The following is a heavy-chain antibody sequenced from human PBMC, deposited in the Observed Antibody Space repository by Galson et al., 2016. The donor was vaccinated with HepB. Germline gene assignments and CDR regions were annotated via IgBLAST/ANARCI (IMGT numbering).Heavy chain of an antibody. CDR3: AKWVVVTRSLSGLADY. Sequence: SLRLSCAASGFTFTNYAMNWVRLAPGKGLEWLSSISVSGDKTYYADSVKGRFTISRDNSKNTLYLQMNSLRAGDTAVYHCAKWVVVTRSLSGLADYWGQGTLVTVSS. J-gene: IGHJ4*02. D-gene: IGHD3-22*01. CDR1: GFTFTNYA. CDR2: ISVSGDKT. V-gene: IGHV3-23*01.